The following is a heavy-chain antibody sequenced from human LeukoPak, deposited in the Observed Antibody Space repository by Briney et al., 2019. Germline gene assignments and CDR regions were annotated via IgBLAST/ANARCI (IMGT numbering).Heavy chain of an antibody. D-gene: IGHD1-7*01. CDR1: GYTFTGYY. V-gene: IGHV1-2*02. Sequence: ASVKVSCKASGYTFTGYYMHWVRQAPGQGLEWMGWINPNSGGTNYAQKFQGRVTMTRDTSISTAYMELSRLRSDDTAVYYCARDLDWNYPNSEYYFDYWDQGTLVTVSS. CDR2: INPNSGGT. J-gene: IGHJ4*02. CDR3: ARDLDWNYPNSEYYFDY.